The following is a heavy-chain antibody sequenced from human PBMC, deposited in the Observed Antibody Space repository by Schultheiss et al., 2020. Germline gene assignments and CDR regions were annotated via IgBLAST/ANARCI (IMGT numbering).Heavy chain of an antibody. CDR2: IKSKTDGGTT. Sequence: GESLKISCAASGFTFSNAWMSWVRQAPGKGLEWVGRIKSKTDGGTTEYAASVKGRFTISRDDSKSIAYLQMNSLKTEDTAVYYCTTITVVTNHGGYWGQGTLVTVSS. D-gene: IGHD4-23*01. V-gene: IGHV3-15*01. J-gene: IGHJ4*02. CDR3: TTITVVTNHGGY. CDR1: GFTFSNAW.